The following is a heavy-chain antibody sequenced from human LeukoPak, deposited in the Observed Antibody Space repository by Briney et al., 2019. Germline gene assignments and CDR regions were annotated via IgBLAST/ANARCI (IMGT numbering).Heavy chain of an antibody. CDR1: GFTFSNYA. V-gene: IGHV3-23*01. D-gene: IGHD2-2*02. CDR3: AKTVTTPGYCSSTSCYRREGYFDY. Sequence: QPGGSLRLSCAASGFTFSNYAMSWVRQAPGKGLEWVSGISGSSGSTYYADSVKGRFTISRDNSKNTLYLQMNSLRAEDTAVYYCAKTVTTPGYCSSTSCYRREGYFDYWGQGTLVTVSS. CDR2: ISGSSGST. J-gene: IGHJ4*02.